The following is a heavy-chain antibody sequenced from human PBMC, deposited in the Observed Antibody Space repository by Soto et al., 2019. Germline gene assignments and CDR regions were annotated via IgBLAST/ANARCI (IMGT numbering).Heavy chain of an antibody. V-gene: IGHV1-2*02. D-gene: IGHD1-26*01. CDR2: INPNSGGT. Sequence: RASVKVSCKASGYRFNAYYIHWVRQAPGQGLEWMGWINPNSGGTEYAQNLQGRVTMTRDTAITTAYMELSSLRSDDTAVYYCARMGSGNYWADHWGQGTLVTVS. CDR3: ARMGSGNYWADH. CDR1: GYRFNAYY. J-gene: IGHJ4*01.